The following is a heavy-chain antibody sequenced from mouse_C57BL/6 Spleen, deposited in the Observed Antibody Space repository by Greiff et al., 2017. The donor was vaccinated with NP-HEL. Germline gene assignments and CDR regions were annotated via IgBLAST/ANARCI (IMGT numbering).Heavy chain of an antibody. J-gene: IGHJ2*01. CDR3: ARASYGPFDY. CDR2: IYPGSGST. V-gene: IGHV1-55*01. D-gene: IGHD2-10*01. Sequence: QVQLQQPGAELVKPGASVKMSCKASGYTFTSYWKTWVKQRPGQGLEWIGDIYPGSGSTNYNEKFKSKATRTVDTSASTAYMQLSSLTSEDSAVYYCARASYGPFDYWGQGTTLTVSS. CDR1: GYTFTSYW.